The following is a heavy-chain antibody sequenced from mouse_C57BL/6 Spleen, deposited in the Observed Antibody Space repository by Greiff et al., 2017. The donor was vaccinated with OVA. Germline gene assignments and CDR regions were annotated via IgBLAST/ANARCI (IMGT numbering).Heavy chain of an antibody. CDR1: GYTFTSYW. V-gene: IGHV1-53*01. J-gene: IGHJ1*03. D-gene: IGHD1-1*02. CDR2: INPSNGGT. Sequence: QVHVKQPGTELVKPGASVKLSCKASGYTFTSYWMHWVKQRPGQGLEWIGNINPSNGGTNYNEKFKSKATLTVDKSSSTAYMQLSSLTSEDSAVYYCARDGIYYHFDVWGTGTTVTVSS. CDR3: ARDGIYYHFDV.